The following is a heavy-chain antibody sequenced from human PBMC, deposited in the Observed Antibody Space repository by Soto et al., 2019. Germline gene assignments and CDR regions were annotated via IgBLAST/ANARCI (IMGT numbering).Heavy chain of an antibody. V-gene: IGHV4-39*01. CDR2: IYYSGST. J-gene: IGHJ4*02. D-gene: IGHD3-3*01. Sequence: QLQLQESGPGLVKPSETLSLTCTVSGGSISSSSYYWGWIRQPPGKGLAWIGSIYYSGSTYYNPSLKSRVTISVDTSKNQFSLKLSSVTAADTAVYYCARTIFGVVIPQYYFDYWGQGTLVTVSS. CDR1: GGSISSSSYY. CDR3: ARTIFGVVIPQYYFDY.